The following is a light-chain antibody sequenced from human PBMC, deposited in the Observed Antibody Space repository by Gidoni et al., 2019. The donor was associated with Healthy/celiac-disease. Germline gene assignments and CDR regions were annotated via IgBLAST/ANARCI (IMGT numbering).Light chain of an antibody. V-gene: IGLV1-44*01. J-gene: IGLJ2*01. CDR3: AAWDDSLNGPV. Sequence: QPPLTHPPSASWTPLQRVTISCSGSSSNIGINTVNWYPPLPGTAPKLLIYSNNQRPSGVPDRFSGSKSGTSASLAISGLQSEDEADYYCAAWDDSLNGPVFGGGTKLTVL. CDR2: SNN. CDR1: SSNIGINT.